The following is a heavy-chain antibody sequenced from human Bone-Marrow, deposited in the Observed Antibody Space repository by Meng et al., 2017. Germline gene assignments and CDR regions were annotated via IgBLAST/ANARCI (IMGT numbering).Heavy chain of an antibody. J-gene: IGHJ5*02. CDR1: GGSISSYY. Sequence: LQESGPWLVQPSETLSLTCTVAGGSISSYYWSGIRQPAGKGLEWIGRIYTSGSTNYNPSLKSRVTMSVDTSKNQFSLKLSSVTAADTAVYYCARAGGVAVAGIFLGFDPWGQGTLVTVSS. V-gene: IGHV4-4*07. CDR2: IYTSGST. CDR3: ARAGGVAVAGIFLGFDP. D-gene: IGHD6-19*01.